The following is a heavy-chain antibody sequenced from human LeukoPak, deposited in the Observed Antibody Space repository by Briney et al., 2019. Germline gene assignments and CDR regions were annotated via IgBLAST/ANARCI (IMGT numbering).Heavy chain of an antibody. Sequence: GGSLRLSCAASGFTFSNAWMSWVRQAPGKGLEWVGRIKSKTDGGTTDYAAPVKGRFTISRDDSKNTLYLQMNSLKTEDTAVYYYTTLSTVPADFDYWGQGTLVTVSS. CDR1: GFTFSNAW. J-gene: IGHJ4*02. CDR3: TTLSTVPADFDY. CDR2: IKSKTDGGTT. V-gene: IGHV3-15*01. D-gene: IGHD2-2*01.